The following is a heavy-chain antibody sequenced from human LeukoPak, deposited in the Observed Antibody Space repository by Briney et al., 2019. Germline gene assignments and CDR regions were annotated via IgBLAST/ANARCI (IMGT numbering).Heavy chain of an antibody. V-gene: IGHV3-9*01. Sequence: GRSLRLSCAASGFTFDDYAMHWVRQAPGKGLEWVSGIGWNSGSIGYADSVKGRFTISRDNAKNLVYLQMNSLRVEDTAVYYCARLLGGVAVSDSDYFDSWGQGTLVTVAS. D-gene: IGHD6-19*01. J-gene: IGHJ4*02. CDR3: ARLLGGVAVSDSDYFDS. CDR1: GFTFDDYA. CDR2: IGWNSGSI.